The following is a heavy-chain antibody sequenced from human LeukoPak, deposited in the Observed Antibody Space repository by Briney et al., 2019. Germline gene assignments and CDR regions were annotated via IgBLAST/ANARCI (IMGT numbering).Heavy chain of an antibody. Sequence: GGSLRLSCAASGFTFINAWMAWVRQAPGKGPEWVGRIKAKAHGGTIEYAAPVKGRFTISRDDSKNTLYLQMNSLKTEDTAVYYCTTDGVGVEGATYDNWGQGTLVSVSS. CDR1: GFTFINAW. CDR2: IKAKAHGGTI. J-gene: IGHJ4*02. D-gene: IGHD1-26*01. CDR3: TTDGVGVEGATYDN. V-gene: IGHV3-15*01.